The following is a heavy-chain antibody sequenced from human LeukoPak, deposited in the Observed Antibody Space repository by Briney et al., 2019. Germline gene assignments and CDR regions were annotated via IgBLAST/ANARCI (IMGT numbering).Heavy chain of an antibody. CDR2: ISYDGSNK. J-gene: IGHJ4*02. CDR3: ARAPGYCSSTSCYGAAAAPYYFDY. D-gene: IGHD2-2*01. CDR1: GFTFSSYA. V-gene: IGHV3-30*04. Sequence: GRSLRLSCAASGFTFSSYAMHWVRQAPGKGLEWVAVISYDGSNKYYADSVKGRFTISRDNSKNTLYLQMNSLRAEDTAVYYCARAPGYCSSTSCYGAAAAPYYFDYWGQGTLVTVSS.